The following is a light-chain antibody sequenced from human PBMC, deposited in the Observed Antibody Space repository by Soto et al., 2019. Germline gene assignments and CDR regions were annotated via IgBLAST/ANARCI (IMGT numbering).Light chain of an antibody. J-gene: IGLJ1*01. Sequence: QSVLTQPPSASGTPGQRVTISCSGSSSNIGSNYVYWYQQLPGTAPKLLIYRNNQRPSGVPDRFSGSESGTSASLAISGLRSEDEGDYYCAAWDDSLSGHYVFGTGTKV. V-gene: IGLV1-47*01. CDR1: SSNIGSNY. CDR3: AAWDDSLSGHYV. CDR2: RNN.